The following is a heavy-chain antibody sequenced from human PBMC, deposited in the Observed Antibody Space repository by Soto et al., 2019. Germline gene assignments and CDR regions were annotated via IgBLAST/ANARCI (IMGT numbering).Heavy chain of an antibody. D-gene: IGHD5-18*01. Sequence: GASVKVSCKASGYTFTSYGISWVRQAPGQGLEWMGWISAYNGNTNYAQKLQGRVTMTTDTSTSTAYMELRSLRSDDTAVYYCARVGFSGYSYGLNDDWFDPWGQGNLVTVSS. V-gene: IGHV1-18*04. CDR1: GYTFTSYG. J-gene: IGHJ5*02. CDR2: ISAYNGNT. CDR3: ARVGFSGYSYGLNDDWFDP.